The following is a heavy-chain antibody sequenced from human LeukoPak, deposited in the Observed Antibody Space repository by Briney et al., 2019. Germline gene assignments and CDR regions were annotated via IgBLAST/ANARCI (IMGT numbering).Heavy chain of an antibody. Sequence: ASVKVSCKASGGTFSSYAIIWLRQSPGQGLEWMGRIIPILGIANYAQKFQGRVTITADKSTSTAYMEMSSLRSEDKAVYYCASQQDSSSFNWFDPWGQGALVTVSS. CDR3: ASQQDSSSFNWFDP. CDR1: GGTFSSYA. D-gene: IGHD6-13*01. J-gene: IGHJ5*02. CDR2: IIPILGIA. V-gene: IGHV1-69*04.